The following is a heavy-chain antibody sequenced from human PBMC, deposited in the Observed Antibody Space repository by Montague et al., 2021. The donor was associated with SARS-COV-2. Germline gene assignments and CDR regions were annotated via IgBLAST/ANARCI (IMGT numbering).Heavy chain of an antibody. V-gene: IGHV4-39*01. J-gene: IGHJ3*02. CDR1: GDSINNSRYY. Sequence: SETLSLTCSVSGDSINNSRYYWGWIRQPAGKGLEWIGTIYYSGXAXYXXXXKXRVTISVDTSKDQFSLKLNSVTATDTAVYYCARLESTRGVNIRGAFHIWGQGTKVTVSS. CDR3: ARLESTRGVNIRGAFHI. CDR2: IYYSGXA. D-gene: IGHD3-10*01.